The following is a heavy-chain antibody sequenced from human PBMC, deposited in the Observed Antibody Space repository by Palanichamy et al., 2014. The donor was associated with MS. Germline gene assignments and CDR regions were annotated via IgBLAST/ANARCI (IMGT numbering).Heavy chain of an antibody. CDR3: SRDLFGYGDLPLGF. Sequence: QVQLVESGGGVVQPGRSLRLSCTASGFTFTTYGMHWVRQAPGKGLEWLAVIWCDGSNEYYADSVKGRFTISRDSSKNTLFLQMNSLRAEDTAVYYCSRDLFGYGDLPLGFWGQGTLVTVSS. J-gene: IGHJ4*02. V-gene: IGHV3-33*01. CDR1: GFTFTTYG. CDR2: IWCDGSNE. D-gene: IGHD4-17*01.